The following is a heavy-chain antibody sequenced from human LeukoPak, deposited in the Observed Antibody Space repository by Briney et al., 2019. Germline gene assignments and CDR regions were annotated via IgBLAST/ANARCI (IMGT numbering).Heavy chain of an antibody. D-gene: IGHD3-22*01. CDR1: GFTFDDYA. CDR2: ISWNSGSI. Sequence: GRSLRLSCAASGFTFDDYAMHWVRQAPGKGLEWVSGISWNSGSIGYADSVKGRFTISRDNAKNSLYLQMNSLRADDTALYYCAKDTYYYDSSGIFDYWGQGTLVTVSS. J-gene: IGHJ4*02. CDR3: AKDTYYYDSSGIFDY. V-gene: IGHV3-9*01.